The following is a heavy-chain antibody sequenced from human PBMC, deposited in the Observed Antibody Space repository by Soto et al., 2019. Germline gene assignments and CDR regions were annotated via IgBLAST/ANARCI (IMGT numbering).Heavy chain of an antibody. D-gene: IGHD5-18*01. CDR2: ISSSGSTI. Sequence: GGSLRLSCAASGFTFSSYEMNWVRQAPGKGLEWVSYISSSGSTIYYADSVKGRFTISRDNAKNSLYLQMNSLRAEDTAVYYCARGLRGWGYSYGHFDYWGQGTLVTVSS. CDR1: GFTFSSYE. CDR3: ARGLRGWGYSYGHFDY. J-gene: IGHJ4*02. V-gene: IGHV3-48*03.